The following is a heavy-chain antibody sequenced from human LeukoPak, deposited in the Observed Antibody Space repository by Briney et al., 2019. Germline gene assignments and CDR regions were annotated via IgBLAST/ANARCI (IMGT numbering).Heavy chain of an antibody. CDR2: INAGNGNT. CDR3: ARGRMAAAGNRDWFDP. D-gene: IGHD6-13*01. V-gene: IGHV1-3*01. J-gene: IGHJ5*02. CDR1: GYTFTSYA. Sequence: ASVKVSCKASGYTFTSYAMHWVRQAPGQRLEWMGWINAGNGNTKYSQKFQGRVTITRDTSASTAYMELSSLRSEDTAVYYCARGRMAAAGNRDWFDPWGQGTLVTVSS.